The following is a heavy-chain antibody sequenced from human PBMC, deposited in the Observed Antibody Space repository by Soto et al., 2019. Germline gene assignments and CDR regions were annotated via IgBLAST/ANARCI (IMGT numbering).Heavy chain of an antibody. CDR2: ISVYNGNT. CDR3: ARSGRPGYYYYIMDV. CDR1: GYTFTSYG. D-gene: IGHD3-10*01. J-gene: IGHJ6*02. V-gene: IGHV1-18*01. Sequence: QVQLVQSGAEVKDPGASVKVSCKASGYTFTSYGVSWVRQAPGQGLEWMGWISVYNGNTKYAQKLQGRVTMTTDTSTSTADMERRGLRSYDTAVYYCARSGRPGYYYYIMDVWGQGTTVTVSS.